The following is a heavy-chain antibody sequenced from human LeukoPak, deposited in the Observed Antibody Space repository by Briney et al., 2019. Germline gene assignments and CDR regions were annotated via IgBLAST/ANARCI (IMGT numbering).Heavy chain of an antibody. CDR3: ARGRVAVNPYYYDSSGYLLDY. CDR2: MNPNSGNT. D-gene: IGHD3-22*01. V-gene: IGHV1-8*01. CDR1: GYTFTTYY. J-gene: IGHJ4*02. Sequence: ASVKVSCKASGYTFTTYYMHWVRQATGQGLEWMGWMNPNSGNTGYAQKFQGRATITRNTSISTAYMELSSLRSEDTAVYYCARGRVAVNPYYYDSSGYLLDYWGQGTLVTVSS.